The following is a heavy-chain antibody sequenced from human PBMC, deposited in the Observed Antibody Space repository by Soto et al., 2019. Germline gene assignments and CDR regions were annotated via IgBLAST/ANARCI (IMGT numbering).Heavy chain of an antibody. Sequence: ASVKVSCKASGGTFSSYAISWVRQAPGQGLEWMGRIIPILGIANYAQKFQGRVTITADKSTSTAYMELSSLRSEDTAVYYCAREHGSGSYYGYWGQGTLVTVSS. CDR3: AREHGSGSYYGY. CDR1: GGTFSSYA. CDR2: IIPILGIA. D-gene: IGHD3-10*01. J-gene: IGHJ4*02. V-gene: IGHV1-69*04.